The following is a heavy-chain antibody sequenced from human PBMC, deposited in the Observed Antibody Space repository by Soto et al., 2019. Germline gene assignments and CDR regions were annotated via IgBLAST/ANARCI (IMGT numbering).Heavy chain of an antibody. CDR3: ARLFAGATGNWYFDL. J-gene: IGHJ2*01. CDR1: GGSFSGYY. V-gene: IGHV4-34*01. Sequence: PSETLSLTCAVYGGSFSGYYWSWVRQPPGKGLEWIGEITHSGGINYNPSLKSRVTMSLDTSKNQFSLRLNSVSDADTAVYYCARLFAGATGNWYFDLWGRGTLVTVYS. CDR2: ITHSGGI. D-gene: IGHD2-21*02.